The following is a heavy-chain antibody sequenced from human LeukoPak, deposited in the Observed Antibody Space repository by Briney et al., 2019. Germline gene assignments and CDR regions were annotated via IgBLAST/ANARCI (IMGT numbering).Heavy chain of an antibody. V-gene: IGHV3-53*01. CDR2: IYSGGST. J-gene: IGHJ4*02. D-gene: IGHD4-17*01. CDR1: GFTVSSNY. Sequence: GGSLRLSCAASGFTVSSNYMSWVRQAPGKGLEWVSVIYSGGSTYYADSVKGRFTISRDNSRNTLYLQMNSLRADDTAVYYCARGKSYGDNDYWGQGTLVTVPS. CDR3: ARGKSYGDNDY.